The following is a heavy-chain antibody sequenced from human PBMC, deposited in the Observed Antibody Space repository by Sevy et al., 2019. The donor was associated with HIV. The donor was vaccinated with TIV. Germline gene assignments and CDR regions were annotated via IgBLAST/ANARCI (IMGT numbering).Heavy chain of an antibody. CDR2: ISYDGSGE. CDR3: AKIGWIEELPHYYYGMDV. J-gene: IGHJ6*02. V-gene: IGHV3-30*18. Sequence: GGSLRLSCAASGFTFRSYGMHWVRQAPGKGLDWVAVISYDGSGESYTGSVKGRVTIPRDNSKNTLYLQMNSVRPEDTAVYYYAKIGWIEELPHYYYGMDVWGQGTTVTASS. D-gene: IGHD3-10*01. CDR1: GFTFRSYG.